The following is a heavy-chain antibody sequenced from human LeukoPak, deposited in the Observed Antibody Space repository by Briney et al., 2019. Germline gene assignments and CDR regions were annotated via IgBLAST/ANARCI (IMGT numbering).Heavy chain of an antibody. V-gene: IGHV4-59*01. J-gene: IGHJ4*02. Sequence: SETLSLTCTVSGGSISSYYWSWIREPPGKGLEWIGYIYYSGSTNYNPSLKSRVTISVDTSKNQFSLKLSSVTAADTAVYYCARVASSGYYYPPPYYFDYWGQGTLVTVSS. D-gene: IGHD3-22*01. CDR2: IYYSGST. CDR3: ARVASSGYYYPPPYYFDY. CDR1: GGSISSYY.